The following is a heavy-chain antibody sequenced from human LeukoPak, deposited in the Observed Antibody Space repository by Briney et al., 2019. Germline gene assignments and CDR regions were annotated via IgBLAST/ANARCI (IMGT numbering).Heavy chain of an antibody. CDR3: ARDPYDYGIFPDY. J-gene: IGHJ4*02. CDR2: ISTYKGST. CDR1: GYNFISYG. D-gene: IGHD4-17*01. V-gene: IGHV1-18*01. Sequence: GASVKVSCKASGYNFISYGISWVRQAPGQGLEWMGWISTYKGSTKYAQKFQGRVTLTTDTSTTTAYMELRSLRSDDTAVYYCARDPYDYGIFPDYWGQGTLVTVSS.